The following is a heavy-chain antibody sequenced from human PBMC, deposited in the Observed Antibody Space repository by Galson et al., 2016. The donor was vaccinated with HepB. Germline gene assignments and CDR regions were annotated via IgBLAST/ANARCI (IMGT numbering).Heavy chain of an antibody. Sequence: SLRLSCAASGFTFSNYWMNWVRQALGKGLEWVADIRPDGSQEHYVDSVTGRFTISRDNAKKSLFLQMNSLRAEDTAVYYCARGLDATLGGGWHYGMDVWGQGTTVTVSS. CDR1: GFTFSNYW. CDR3: ARGLDATLGGGWHYGMDV. J-gene: IGHJ6*02. V-gene: IGHV3-7*01. CDR2: IRPDGSQE. D-gene: IGHD5-18*01.